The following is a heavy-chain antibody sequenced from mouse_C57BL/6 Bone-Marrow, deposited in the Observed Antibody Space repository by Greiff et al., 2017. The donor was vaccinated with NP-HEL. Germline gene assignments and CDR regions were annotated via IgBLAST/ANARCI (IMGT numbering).Heavy chain of an antibody. D-gene: IGHD1-1*01. V-gene: IGHV2-9-1*01. CDR2: IWTGGGT. CDR1: GFSLTSYA. CDR3: ASYYGSTLYAMDY. J-gene: IGHJ4*01. Sequence: VQRVESGPGLVAPSQSLSITCTVSGFSLTSYAISWVRQPPGKGLEWLGVIWTGGGTNYNSALKSRLSISKDNSKSQVFLKMNSLQTDDTARYYCASYYGSTLYAMDYWGQGTSVTVSS.